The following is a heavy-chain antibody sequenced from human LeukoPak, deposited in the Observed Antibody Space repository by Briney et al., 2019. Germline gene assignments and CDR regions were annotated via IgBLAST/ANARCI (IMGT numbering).Heavy chain of an antibody. D-gene: IGHD4-23*01. V-gene: IGHV4-30-4*01. J-gene: IGHJ3*02. CDR1: GGSISSGDYY. Sequence: SETLSLTCTVSGGSISSGDYYWSWIRQPPGKGLEWIGCIYYSGSTYYNPSLKSRVTISVDTSKNQFSLKLSSVTAADTAVYYCAREAGGSDAFDIWGQGTMVTVSS. CDR2: IYYSGST. CDR3: AREAGGSDAFDI.